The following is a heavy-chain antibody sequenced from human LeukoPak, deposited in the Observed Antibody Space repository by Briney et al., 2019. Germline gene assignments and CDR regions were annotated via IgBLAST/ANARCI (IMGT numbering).Heavy chain of an antibody. J-gene: IGHJ6*02. V-gene: IGHV4-34*01. CDR3: ARGMSSSYGSGSYYNVDFYYYGMDV. Sequence: PSETLSLTCAVYGGSFTGYYWSWIRQPPGKGLEWIGEINHSGSTNYSPSLKSRVTISIDTSKNQFSLKLSSVTAADTAVYYCARGMSSSYGSGSYYNVDFYYYGMDVWGQGTTVTVSS. D-gene: IGHD3-10*01. CDR2: INHSGST. CDR1: GGSFTGYY.